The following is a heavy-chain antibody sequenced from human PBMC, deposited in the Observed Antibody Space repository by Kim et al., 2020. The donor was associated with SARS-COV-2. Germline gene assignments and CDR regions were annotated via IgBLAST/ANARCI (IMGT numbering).Heavy chain of an antibody. D-gene: IGHD2-2*01. CDR3: AKWQDIVVVPAATSFFDY. J-gene: IGHJ4*02. Sequence: KGRFTISRDNTKNTLYMQMDSVRAEDTAVYYCAKWQDIVVVPAATSFFDYWGQGTLVTVSS. V-gene: IGHV3-23*01.